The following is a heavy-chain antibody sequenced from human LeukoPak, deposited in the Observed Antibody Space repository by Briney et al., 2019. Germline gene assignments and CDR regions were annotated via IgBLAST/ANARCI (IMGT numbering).Heavy chain of an antibody. Sequence: SETLSLTCTVSGGSISSSSYYWSWIRQPPGKGLEWIGEINHSGSTNYNPSLKSRVTISVDTSKSQFSLKLSSVTAADTAVYYCASTTVTYYFDYWGQGTLVTVSS. CDR1: GGSISSSSYY. V-gene: IGHV4-39*07. J-gene: IGHJ4*02. CDR2: INHSGST. D-gene: IGHD4-17*01. CDR3: ASTTVTYYFDY.